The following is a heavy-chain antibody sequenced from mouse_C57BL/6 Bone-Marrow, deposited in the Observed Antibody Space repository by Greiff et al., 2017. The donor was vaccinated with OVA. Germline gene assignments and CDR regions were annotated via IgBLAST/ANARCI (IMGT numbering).Heavy chain of an antibody. J-gene: IGHJ2*01. V-gene: IGHV1-63*01. D-gene: IGHD2-3*01. CDR2: IYPGGGYT. Sequence: QVQLQQSGAELVRPGTSVKMSCKASGYTFTNYWIGWAKQRPGHGLEWIGDIYPGGGYTNYNEKFKGKATLTADKSSSTAYMQFSSLTSEDAAIYYCARDGGFYFDYWGRGTTLTVSA. CDR3: ARDGGFYFDY. CDR1: GYTFTNYW.